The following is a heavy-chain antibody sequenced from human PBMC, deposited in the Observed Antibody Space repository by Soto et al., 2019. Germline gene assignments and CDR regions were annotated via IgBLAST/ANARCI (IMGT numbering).Heavy chain of an antibody. D-gene: IGHD4-4*01. Sequence: GGSLRLSCSSSGFTFSSYAMHWVRQAPGKGLGYVSAISSNGVSTYYADSVKGRFTISRDNSKNRLYLQLTSLRGEDTAVYYCVKAGDYTNLWTAMDVWGQGTTVTVSS. J-gene: IGHJ6*02. CDR2: ISSNGVST. CDR1: GFTFSSYA. CDR3: VKAGDYTNLWTAMDV. V-gene: IGHV3-64D*06.